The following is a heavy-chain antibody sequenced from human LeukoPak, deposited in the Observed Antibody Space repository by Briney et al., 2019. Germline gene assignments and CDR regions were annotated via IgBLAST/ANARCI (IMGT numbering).Heavy chain of an antibody. CDR1: GFSVTSNY. CDR2: IYNDGST. V-gene: IGHV3-53*01. D-gene: IGHD1-26*01. Sequence: PGGSLRLSCAASGFSVTSNYMSWLRQGPGKGLEWVSLIYNDGSTYYSDSVKGRFTISRDNAKNSLYLQMNSLRAEDTAVYYCARDRMGAILYFDSWGQGTLVTVSS. J-gene: IGHJ4*02. CDR3: ARDRMGAILYFDS.